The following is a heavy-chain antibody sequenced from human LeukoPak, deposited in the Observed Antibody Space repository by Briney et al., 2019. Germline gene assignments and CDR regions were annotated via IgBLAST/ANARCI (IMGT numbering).Heavy chain of an antibody. CDR1: GGTFSSYT. CDR2: IIPILGIA. CDR3: ARSPSVGQFDP. J-gene: IGHJ5*02. V-gene: IGHV1-69*02. Sequence: SVKVSCKASGGTFSSYTISWVRQAPGQGLEWMGRIIPILGIANYAQKFQGRVTITADKSTSTAYMELSSLRSEDTAVYYCARSPSVGQFDPCGQGTLVTVSS.